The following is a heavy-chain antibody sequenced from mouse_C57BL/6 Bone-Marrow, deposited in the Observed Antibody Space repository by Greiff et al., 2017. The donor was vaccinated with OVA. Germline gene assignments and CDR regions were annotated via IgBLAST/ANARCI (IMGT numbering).Heavy chain of an antibody. D-gene: IGHD2-4*01. Sequence: VQLQQSGAELVRPGTSVKMSCKASGYTFTNYWIGWAKQRPGHGLEWIGDIYPGGGYTNYNEKFKGKATLTADKSSSTAYMQFSSLTSEDSAIYYCARKDDYAWFAYWGQGTLVTVSA. V-gene: IGHV1-63*01. CDR3: ARKDDYAWFAY. J-gene: IGHJ3*01. CDR1: GYTFTNYW. CDR2: IYPGGGYT.